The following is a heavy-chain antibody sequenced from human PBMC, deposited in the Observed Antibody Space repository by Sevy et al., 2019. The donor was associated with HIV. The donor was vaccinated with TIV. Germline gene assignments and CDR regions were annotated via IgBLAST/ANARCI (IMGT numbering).Heavy chain of an antibody. CDR3: ARHCSGTSCSHAFDI. J-gene: IGHJ3*02. Sequence: GSLRLSCAASGFTFSKYSMSWIRQPPGKGLEWIGEINHSGSTNYNPSLKSRVTISVDTSKNQFSLKLSSVTAADTALYYCARHCSGTSCSHAFDIWGQGTMVTVSS. D-gene: IGHD2-2*01. V-gene: IGHV4-34*01. CDR2: INHSGST. CDR1: GFTFSKYS.